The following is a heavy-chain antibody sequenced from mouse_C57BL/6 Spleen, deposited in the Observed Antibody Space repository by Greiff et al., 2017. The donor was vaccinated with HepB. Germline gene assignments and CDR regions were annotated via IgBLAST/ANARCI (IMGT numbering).Heavy chain of an antibody. J-gene: IGHJ4*01. CDR1: GFTFTDYY. Sequence: EVQLVESGGGLVQPGGSLSLSCAASGFTFTDYYMSWVRQPPGKALEWLGFIRNKANGYTTEYSASVKGRFTISRDNSQSILYLQMNALRAEDSATYYCARGYYSNYYAMDYWGQGTSVTVSS. V-gene: IGHV7-3*01. CDR3: ARGYYSNYYAMDY. D-gene: IGHD2-5*01. CDR2: IRNKANGYTT.